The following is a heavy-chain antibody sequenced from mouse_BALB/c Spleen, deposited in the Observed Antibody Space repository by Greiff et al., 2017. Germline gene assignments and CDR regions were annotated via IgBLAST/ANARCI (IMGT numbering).Heavy chain of an antibody. V-gene: IGHV14-3*02. CDR2: IDPANGNT. CDR1: GFNIKDTY. CDR3: ARYGYYDYAFAY. D-gene: IGHD2-4*01. Sequence: EVQLQESGAELVKPGASVKLSCTASGFNIKDTYMHWVKQRPEQGLEWIGRIDPANGNTKYDPKFQGKATITADTTSNTAYLQLSSLTSEDTAVYYCARYGYYDYAFAYWGQGTLVTVSA. J-gene: IGHJ3*01.